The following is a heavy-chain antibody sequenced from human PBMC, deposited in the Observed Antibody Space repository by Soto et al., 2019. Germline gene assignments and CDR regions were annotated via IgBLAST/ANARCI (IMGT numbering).Heavy chain of an antibody. CDR3: ARSLNPTDAFDI. CDR2: IYYSGST. Sequence: SETLSLTCTVSGGSISSYYWSWIRQPPGKGLEWIGYIYYSGSTNYNPSLKSRVTISVDTSKNQFSLKLSSVTAADTAVYYCARSLNPTDAFDIWGQGTMVTV. V-gene: IGHV4-59*01. J-gene: IGHJ3*02. CDR1: GGSISSYY.